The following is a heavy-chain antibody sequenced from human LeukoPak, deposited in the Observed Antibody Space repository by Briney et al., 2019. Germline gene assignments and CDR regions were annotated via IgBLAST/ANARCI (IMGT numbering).Heavy chain of an antibody. CDR2: INSRTDGGAT. Sequence: GGSLRLSCAASGFTLSDARMSWVRQAPGKGLEWVGRINSRTDGGATEHAAPVKGRFTISRDDSENTLYLQMKSLKTEDTAMYYCATDYSPGVYYFDNWGAGTRVTVSS. J-gene: IGHJ4*02. V-gene: IGHV3-15*01. CDR3: ATDYSPGVYYFDN. D-gene: IGHD2-21*01. CDR1: GFTLSDAR.